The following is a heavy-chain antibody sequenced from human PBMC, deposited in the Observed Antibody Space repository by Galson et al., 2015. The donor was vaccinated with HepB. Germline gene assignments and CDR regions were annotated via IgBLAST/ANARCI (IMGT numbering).Heavy chain of an antibody. Sequence: SVKVSCKASGYTFTSYGISWVRQAPGQGLEWVGWINPYNGGINYAQKFQARVTMTTDTSTSTAYMELRSLTSDDTAVYFCARVATSDYGDHSHFDYWGQGTRVTVSS. CDR2: INPYNGGI. V-gene: IGHV1-18*04. D-gene: IGHD4-17*01. CDR3: ARVATSDYGDHSHFDY. J-gene: IGHJ4*02. CDR1: GYTFTSYG.